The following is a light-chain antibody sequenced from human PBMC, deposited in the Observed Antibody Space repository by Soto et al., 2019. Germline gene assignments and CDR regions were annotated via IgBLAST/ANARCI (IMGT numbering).Light chain of an antibody. J-gene: IGKJ5*01. CDR3: QQRRTPTS. V-gene: IGKV3-11*01. CDR1: QSVSSY. CDR2: DAS. Sequence: TLAFSAGKLAGLASGASQSVSSYLAWDQQKPGQAPRLLIYDASHRATGIPARLSGRGSGTDFTLTISSLEHEDFAVYYCQQRRTPTSFGQGTRLEIK.